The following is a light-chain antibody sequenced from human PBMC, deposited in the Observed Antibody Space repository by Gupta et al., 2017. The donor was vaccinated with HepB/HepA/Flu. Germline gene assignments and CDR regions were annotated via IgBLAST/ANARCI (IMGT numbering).Light chain of an antibody. CDR1: SSDIGSYNY. Sequence: QSALTQPASVSGSPGQSISISCTGASSDIGSYNYVSWYQQRPGKAPQLIIYDVNNRPSGVYNRFSGSKSGNTASLTISGLQAEDEADYYCKSYTSAYTLVFGGGTKVTVL. J-gene: IGLJ2*01. CDR3: KSYTSAYTLV. V-gene: IGLV2-14*01. CDR2: DVN.